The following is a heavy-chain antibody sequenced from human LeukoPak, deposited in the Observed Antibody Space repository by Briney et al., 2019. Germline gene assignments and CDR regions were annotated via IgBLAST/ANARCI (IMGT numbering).Heavy chain of an antibody. D-gene: IGHD6-13*01. CDR2: IRYDGSNK. CDR1: GFTFSSYV. V-gene: IGHV3-30*02. J-gene: IGHJ4*02. CDR3: AKEEPVHSWYLQGY. Sequence: PGGSLRLSCAASGFTFSSYVMHWVRQAPGKGLEWVAFIRYDGSNKYYADSVKGRFTISRDNSKNTLYLQMNSLRAEDTAVYYCAKEEPVHSWYLQGYWGQGTLVTVSS.